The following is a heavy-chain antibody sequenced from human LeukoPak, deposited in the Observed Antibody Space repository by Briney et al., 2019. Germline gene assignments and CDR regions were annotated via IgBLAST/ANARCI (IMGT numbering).Heavy chain of an antibody. CDR2: INPNSGGT. CDR1: GYTFTGYY. Sequence: ASVKVSCKASGYTFTGYYMHWVRQAPGQGLEWMGWINPNSGGTNYAQKFQGRVTMTRDTSISTAYMELSRLRSDDTAVYYCARHGYSGYDFLRVASSKSKFDPWGQGTLVTVSS. CDR3: ARHGYSGYDFLRVASSKSKFDP. J-gene: IGHJ5*02. V-gene: IGHV1-2*02. D-gene: IGHD5-12*01.